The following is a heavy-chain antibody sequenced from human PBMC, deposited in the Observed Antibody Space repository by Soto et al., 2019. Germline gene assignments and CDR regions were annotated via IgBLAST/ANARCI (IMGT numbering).Heavy chain of an antibody. V-gene: IGHV5-51*01. CDR2: IYPGDSDT. J-gene: IGHJ6*02. CDR1: GYRFSSSW. D-gene: IGHD2-8*01. CDR3: ARQGSNGAYYYYGMDV. Sequence: RWESLKISCKGSGYRFSSSWIAWVRQMPGKGLVWMGIIYPGDSDTRYSPSFQGQVTMSVDKSNSTAYLHWSSLKASDTAMYYCARQGSNGAYYYYGMDVWGQGTTVTVSS.